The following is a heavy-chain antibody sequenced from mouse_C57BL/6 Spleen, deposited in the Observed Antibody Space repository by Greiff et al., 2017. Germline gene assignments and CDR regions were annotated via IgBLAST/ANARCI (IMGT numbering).Heavy chain of an antibody. CDR1: GYTFTDYE. D-gene: IGHD1-1*01. V-gene: IGHV1-15*01. CDR2: IDPETGGT. J-gene: IGHJ3*01. Sequence: VQLQQSGAELGRPGASVTLSCKASGYTFTDYEMHWVKQTPVHGLEWIGAIDPETGGTAYNQKFKGKAILTADKSSSTAYMELRSLTSEDSAVYYCTRGDYGSSYAAYWGQGTLVTVSA. CDR3: TRGDYGSSYAAY.